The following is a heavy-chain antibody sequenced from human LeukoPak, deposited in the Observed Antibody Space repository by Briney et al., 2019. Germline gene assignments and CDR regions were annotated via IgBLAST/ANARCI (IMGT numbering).Heavy chain of an antibody. Sequence: PSETLSLTCTVSGGSISSSSYYWGWIRQPPGKGLEWIGSIYYSGSTYYNPSLKSRVTISVDTSKNQFSLKLSSVTAADTAVYYCAITYYYGSGSYLDMDVWGKGTTVTISS. CDR1: GGSISSSSYY. V-gene: IGHV4-39*01. CDR2: IYYSGST. CDR3: AITYYYGSGSYLDMDV. J-gene: IGHJ6*03. D-gene: IGHD3-10*01.